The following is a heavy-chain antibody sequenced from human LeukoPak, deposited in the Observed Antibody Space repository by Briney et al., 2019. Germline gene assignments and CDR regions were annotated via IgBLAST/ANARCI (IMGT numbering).Heavy chain of an antibody. CDR2: INPKSGGT. CDR3: AKGDPGYYYHMDV. Sequence: GTSLKVSCKASGYTFTNYAISWVRQAPGQGLEWMGWINPKSGGTNFAQKFQGRVIMTRDTSISTAYMELSRLRSNDTAVYYCAKGDPGYYYHMDVRGQGTTVTVSS. J-gene: IGHJ6*02. V-gene: IGHV1-2*02. CDR1: GYTFTNYA.